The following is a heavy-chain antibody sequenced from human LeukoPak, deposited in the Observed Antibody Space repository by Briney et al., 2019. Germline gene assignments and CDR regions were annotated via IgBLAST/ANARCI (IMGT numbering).Heavy chain of an antibody. V-gene: IGHV1-8*03. CDR3: ARDPVAISNFDY. Sequence: GASVKVSCKASGYTFTSYDINWVRQATGQGLEWMGWMNPNSGNTGYAQKFQGRVTITRNTSITTAYMELSSLRSEDTAVYYCARDPVAISNFDYWGQGTLVTVSS. CDR1: GYTFTSYD. CDR2: MNPNSGNT. J-gene: IGHJ4*02. D-gene: IGHD5-12*01.